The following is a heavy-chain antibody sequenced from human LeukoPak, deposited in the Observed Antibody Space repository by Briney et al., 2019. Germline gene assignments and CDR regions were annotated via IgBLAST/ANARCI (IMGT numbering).Heavy chain of an antibody. V-gene: IGHV1-2*02. CDR3: ARVPGNSSSWSLFDY. D-gene: IGHD6-13*01. CDR2: INPNSGGT. J-gene: IGHJ4*02. Sequence: ASVTVSCKASGYTFTGYYMHWVRQAPGQGLERMGWINPNSGGTNYAQKFQGRVTMTRDTSISTAYMELSRLRSDDTAVYYCARVPGNSSSWSLFDYWGQGTLVTVSS. CDR1: GYTFTGYY.